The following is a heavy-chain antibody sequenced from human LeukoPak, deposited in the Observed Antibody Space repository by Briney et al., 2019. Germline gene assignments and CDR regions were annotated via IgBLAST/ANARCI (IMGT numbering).Heavy chain of an antibody. CDR3: ARHTIFCSFINCSPFDP. D-gene: IGHD3-3*01. Sequence: ASETLSLTCTVSGGSINNALYYWAWIRQTPEQQLEWMGSVSHDGITNYSPSLGGRVSLSADTSKNAFFMEVHSVTAADSAIYYRARHTIFCSFINCSPFDPWGQGTLVTVSS. CDR2: VSHDGIT. J-gene: IGHJ5*02. CDR1: GGSINNALYY. V-gene: IGHV4-39*01.